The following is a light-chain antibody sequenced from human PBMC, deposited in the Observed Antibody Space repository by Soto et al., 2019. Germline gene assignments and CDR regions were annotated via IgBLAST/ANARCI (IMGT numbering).Light chain of an antibody. CDR2: GAS. CDR1: QSVNRK. J-gene: IGKJ1*01. Sequence: EIVMTQYPATLSVSPGETATLSCRASQSVNRKVAWYQQKPGQAPRLLIYGASTGATDIPDRFSGSGSGTYFTLTISSLQSEYFEVYYCQQYAKWPRWTFGQGTKVDIK. CDR3: QQYAKWPRWT. V-gene: IGKV3-15*01.